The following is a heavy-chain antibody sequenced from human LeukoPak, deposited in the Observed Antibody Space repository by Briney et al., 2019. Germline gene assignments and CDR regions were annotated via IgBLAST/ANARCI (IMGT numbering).Heavy chain of an antibody. CDR1: GFTFSSYA. J-gene: IGHJ6*02. D-gene: IGHD3-10*01. V-gene: IGHV3-21*01. CDR2: ISGTSTYI. Sequence: GGSLRLSCAASGFTFSSYAMSWVRQAPGKGLEWVSSISGTSTYIHYADSVRGRFTISRDNAKNSLYLQMNILRAEDTAVYYCARDRGFIGVFYNGIDVWGQGTTVTVSS. CDR3: ARDRGFIGVFYNGIDV.